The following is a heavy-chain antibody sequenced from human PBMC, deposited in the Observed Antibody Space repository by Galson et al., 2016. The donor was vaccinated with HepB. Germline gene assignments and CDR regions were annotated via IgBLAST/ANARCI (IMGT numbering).Heavy chain of an antibody. Sequence: SLRLSCAVSRFTFGSYAMSWVRQAPGKGLEWVSSISDNAGSTYYADSVKGRFTISRDNSKNTLYLQMNSLRAEDTAVYDCAKDTTELRDFDWQSFGAFHMGGQGTMVTVS. CDR1: RFTFGSYA. D-gene: IGHD3-9*01. CDR3: AKDTTELRDFDWQSFGAFHM. CDR2: ISDNAGST. V-gene: IGHV3-23*01. J-gene: IGHJ3*02.